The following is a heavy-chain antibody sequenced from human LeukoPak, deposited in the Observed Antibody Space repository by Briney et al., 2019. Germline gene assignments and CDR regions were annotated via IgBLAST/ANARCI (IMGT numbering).Heavy chain of an antibody. CDR2: ISYDGSNK. J-gene: IGHJ6*03. Sequence: GGSLRLSCAASGYTFSSYGMHWVRQAPGKGLEWVAVISYDGSNKYYADSVKGRFTISRDNSKNTLYLQMNSPRAEDTAVYYCAKDRAIDYCSSTSCYYHYMDVWGKGTAVTVSS. CDR3: AKDRAIDYCSSTSCYYHYMDV. CDR1: GYTFSSYG. D-gene: IGHD2-2*01. V-gene: IGHV3-30*18.